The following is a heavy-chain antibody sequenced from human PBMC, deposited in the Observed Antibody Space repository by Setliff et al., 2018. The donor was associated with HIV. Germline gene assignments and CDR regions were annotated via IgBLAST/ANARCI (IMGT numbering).Heavy chain of an antibody. V-gene: IGHV4-4*09. CDR2: IFSSGST. J-gene: IGHJ5*02. D-gene: IGHD3-10*01. CDR1: GGSISSYY. CDR3: ARRIDDSGSFPDKNWFDT. Sequence: SETLSLTCTVSGGSISSYYWSWIRQPPGKGLEWIGFIFSSGSTKYNPSLQSRVTMSIDTSKNQFSLRLTSVTAADTAVYYCARRIDDSGSFPDKNWFDTWGQGSLVTVSS.